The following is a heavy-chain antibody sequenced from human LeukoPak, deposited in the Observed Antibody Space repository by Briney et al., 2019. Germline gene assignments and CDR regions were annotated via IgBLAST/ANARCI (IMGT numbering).Heavy chain of an antibody. V-gene: IGHV4-39*07. J-gene: IGHJ5*02. CDR3: ARDLSIGRNNWFDP. CDR1: GGSISSSSYY. CDR2: IYYSGST. Sequence: SETLSLTCTVSGGSISSSSYYWGWIRQPPGKGLEWIGSIYYSGSTYYNPSLKSRVTISVDTSKNQFSLKLSSVTAADTAVYYCARDLSIGRNNWFDPWGQGTLVTVSS. D-gene: IGHD3-10*01.